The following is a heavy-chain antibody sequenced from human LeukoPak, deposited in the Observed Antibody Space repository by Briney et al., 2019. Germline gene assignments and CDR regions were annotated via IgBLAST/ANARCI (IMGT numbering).Heavy chain of an antibody. D-gene: IGHD3-10*01. V-gene: IGHV1-18*04. Sequence: ASVKVSCKASGYTFTGYYMHWVRQAPGQGLEWMGWISAYNGNTNYAQRLQGRVTMTTDTSTNTAYMELRSLRSGDTAVYYCARSGAFGFGVYFDFWGQGTLVTVSS. J-gene: IGHJ4*02. CDR2: ISAYNGNT. CDR1: GYTFTGYY. CDR3: ARSGAFGFGVYFDF.